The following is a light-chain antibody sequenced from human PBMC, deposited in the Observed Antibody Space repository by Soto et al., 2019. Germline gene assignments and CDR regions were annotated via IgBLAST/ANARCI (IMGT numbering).Light chain of an antibody. Sequence: VMTPSPVALPFTPGEPAFISCRSSQSITNKLAWYQQKPGQAPRLLIHTASTRATGIPARFSGSGSGTDFTLTISRLEPEDFAVYYCQQYGSSGTVGQGTKVDIK. J-gene: IGKJ1*01. CDR3: QQYGSSGT. V-gene: IGKV3-20*01. CDR2: TAS. CDR1: QSITNK.